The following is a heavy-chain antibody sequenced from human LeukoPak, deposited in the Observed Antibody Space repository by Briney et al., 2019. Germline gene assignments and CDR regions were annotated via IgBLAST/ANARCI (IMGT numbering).Heavy chain of an antibody. CDR2: INSDGSST. Sequence: GGSLRLSCAASGFTFSSYWMHWVRHAPGKGLVWVSRINSDGSSTSYADSVKGRFTISRDNAKNTLYLQMNSLGAEDTSVYYCARDRNTGSSYENLFEYWGQGSLVTVSS. J-gene: IGHJ4*02. CDR1: GFTFSSYW. CDR3: ARDRNTGSSYENLFEY. D-gene: IGHD1-26*01. V-gene: IGHV3-74*01.